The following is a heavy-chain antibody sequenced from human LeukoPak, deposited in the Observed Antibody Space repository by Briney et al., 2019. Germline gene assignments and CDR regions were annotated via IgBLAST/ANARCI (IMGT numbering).Heavy chain of an antibody. Sequence: SCKASGYTFSSYAMSWVRQAPGKGLEWVSAISGSGGSTYYADSVKGRFTISRDNSKNTLYLQMNSLRAEDTAVYYCAKERGYSYGYFDYWGQGTLVTVSS. D-gene: IGHD5-18*01. V-gene: IGHV3-23*01. CDR3: AKERGYSYGYFDY. CDR2: ISGSGGST. CDR1: GYTFSSYA. J-gene: IGHJ4*02.